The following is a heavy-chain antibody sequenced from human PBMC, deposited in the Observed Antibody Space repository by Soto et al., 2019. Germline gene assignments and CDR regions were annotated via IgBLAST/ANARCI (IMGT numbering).Heavy chain of an antibody. CDR1: GGSITSSSYY. CDR2: IYYSGST. CDR3: ARLEYGIVGATIGDY. Sequence: SETLSLTCTVSGGSITSSSYYWGWIRQPPGKGLEWIVSIYYSGSTYYNPSLKSRVTISVDTSMNQFSLKLSSVTAADTAVYYCARLEYGIVGATIGDYWGQGTLVTVSS. V-gene: IGHV4-39*01. D-gene: IGHD1-26*01. J-gene: IGHJ4*02.